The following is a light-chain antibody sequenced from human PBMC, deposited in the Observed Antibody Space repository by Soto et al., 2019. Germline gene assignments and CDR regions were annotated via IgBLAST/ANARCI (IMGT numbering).Light chain of an antibody. CDR1: QSVSSSY. Sequence: EIVLTQSPGTLSLSPGERATLSCRASQSVSSSYLAWYQQKPGQAPRLLIYGASSRATGIPDRFSGSGSGTDFTLHNSRLEPEDFEVYYCQQYGSSPRTFAQRTKLEIK. J-gene: IGKJ1*01. CDR2: GAS. CDR3: QQYGSSPRT. V-gene: IGKV3-20*01.